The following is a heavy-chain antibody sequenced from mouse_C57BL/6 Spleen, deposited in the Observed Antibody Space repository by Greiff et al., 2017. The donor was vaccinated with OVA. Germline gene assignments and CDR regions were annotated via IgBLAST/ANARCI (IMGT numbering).Heavy chain of an antibody. J-gene: IGHJ2*01. V-gene: IGHV7-3*01. CDR2: IRNKANGYTT. D-gene: IGHD4-1*01. CDR3: ARVTGTYFDY. Sequence: VMLVESGGGLVQPGGSLSLSCAASGFTFTDYYMSWVRQPPGKALEWLGFIRNKANGYTTEYSASVKGRFTISRDNSQSILYLQMNALRAEDSATYYCARVTGTYFDYWGQGTTLTVSS. CDR1: GFTFTDYY.